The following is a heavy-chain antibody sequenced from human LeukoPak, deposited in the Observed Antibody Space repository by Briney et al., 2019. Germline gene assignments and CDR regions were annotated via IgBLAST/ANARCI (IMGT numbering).Heavy chain of an antibody. D-gene: IGHD2-2*03. CDR1: GFTFSRYW. CDR3: ARDGYCSRTSCYPDI. J-gene: IGHJ3*02. Sequence: GGSLRLSCAASGFTFSRYWMHWVRQTPGKGLLWVARMNQDGSSTTYADSVKGRFTISRDNAKETLHLQMNGLRADDTAVYYCARDGYCSRTSCYPDIWGQGTLVSVSS. V-gene: IGHV3-74*01. CDR2: MNQDGSST.